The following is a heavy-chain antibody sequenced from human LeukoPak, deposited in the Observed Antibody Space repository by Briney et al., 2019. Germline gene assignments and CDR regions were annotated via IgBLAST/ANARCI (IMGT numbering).Heavy chain of an antibody. D-gene: IGHD2-2*01. V-gene: IGHV1-2*02. CDR1: GHTFTDYY. CDR2: INPNSGDT. Sequence: ASVKVSCKASGHTFTDYYLHWVRQAPGQGFEWMGWINPNSGDTNYAQKFQGRVTMTRDTSISTAHMEMSRLRSDDTAVYYCARANFLYCSSTTCLFDYWGQGTLVTVS. J-gene: IGHJ4*02. CDR3: ARANFLYCSSTTCLFDY.